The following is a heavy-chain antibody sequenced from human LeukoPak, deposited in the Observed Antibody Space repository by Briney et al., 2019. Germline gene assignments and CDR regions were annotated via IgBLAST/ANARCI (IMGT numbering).Heavy chain of an antibody. Sequence: GGSLRLSCAASGFTFEDYAMHWVRQAPGKGLEWVSGISWNSGSIGYADSVKGRFTISRDNAKNSLYLQMNSLRAEDTALYYCAKGRDKYQLLSKNWFDPWGQGTLVTVSS. CDR2: ISWNSGSI. D-gene: IGHD2-2*01. CDR3: AKGRDKYQLLSKNWFDP. V-gene: IGHV3-9*01. CDR1: GFTFEDYA. J-gene: IGHJ5*02.